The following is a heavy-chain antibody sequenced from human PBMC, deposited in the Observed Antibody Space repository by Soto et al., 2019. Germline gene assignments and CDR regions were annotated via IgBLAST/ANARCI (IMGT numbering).Heavy chain of an antibody. CDR1: GGTFSSYT. Sequence: QVQLVQSGAEVKKPGSSVKVSCKASGGTFSSYTISWVRQAPGQGLEWMGRIIPILGIANYAQKFQGRVTITADKSTRPAYMEVSSLRSEATAVYYCARDDRRFGELVLFENWFDPWGQGTLVTVSS. CDR3: ARDDRRFGELVLFENWFDP. J-gene: IGHJ5*02. V-gene: IGHV1-69*08. CDR2: IIPILGIA. D-gene: IGHD3-10*01.